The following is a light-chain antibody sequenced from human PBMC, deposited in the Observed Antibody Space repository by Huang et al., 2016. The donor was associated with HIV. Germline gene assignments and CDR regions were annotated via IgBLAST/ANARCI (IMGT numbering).Light chain of an antibody. CDR2: GAS. Sequence: IVMTQSPDTLSESPGERATLYCRASKSVTSNLAGYQQMPGQAPRLLIHGASTRAIGIPARFSGSGSGTEFTLTRSRLQYEDFAVYYCQQYNNWPPAFGGGTKVEIK. CDR3: QQYNNWPPA. J-gene: IGKJ4*01. V-gene: IGKV3-15*01. CDR1: KSVTSN.